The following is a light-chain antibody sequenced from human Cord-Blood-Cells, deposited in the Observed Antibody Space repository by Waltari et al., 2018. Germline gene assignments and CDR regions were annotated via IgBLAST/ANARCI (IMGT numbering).Light chain of an antibody. J-gene: IGLJ2*01. CDR1: SSDVGRYNL. CDR3: CSYAGSSTVV. V-gene: IGLV2-23*01. CDR2: EGN. Sequence: QSALTQPASVSGSPGPSITISCTGPSSDVGRYNLVSWYQQHPGKAPKLMIYEGNKRPSGVSNRFSGSKSGNTASLTISGLQAEDEADYYCCSYAGSSTVVFGGGTKLTVL.